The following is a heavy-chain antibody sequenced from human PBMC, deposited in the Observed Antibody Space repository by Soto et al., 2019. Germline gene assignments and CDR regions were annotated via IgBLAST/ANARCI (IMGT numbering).Heavy chain of an antibody. Sequence: PSETLSLTCTVSGGSISSYYWSWIRQPPGKGLEWIGYIYYSGSTNYNPSLKSRVTISVDTSKNQFSLKLSSVTAADTAVYYCANYSGYDFGWFDPWGQGTLVTVSS. CDR1: GGSISSYY. CDR2: IYYSGST. J-gene: IGHJ5*02. D-gene: IGHD5-12*01. CDR3: ANYSGYDFGWFDP. V-gene: IGHV4-59*01.